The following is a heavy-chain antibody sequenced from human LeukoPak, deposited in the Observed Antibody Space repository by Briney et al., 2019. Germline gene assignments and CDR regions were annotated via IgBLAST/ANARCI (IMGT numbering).Heavy chain of an antibody. CDR3: AIIDCYYDGSGYWVQ. D-gene: IGHD3-22*01. V-gene: IGHV3-23*01. CDR2: ITPNADRT. Sequence: AGSLRLSCAASGFTFGSYVMSGVRQPPGKGLEWVSFITPNADRTSYADSVDGRFNLSRDNPRNTLYMQMNSLRDADAALYYCAIIDCYYDGSGYWVQWGQGTRVTVSS. CDR1: GFTFGSYV. J-gene: IGHJ1*01.